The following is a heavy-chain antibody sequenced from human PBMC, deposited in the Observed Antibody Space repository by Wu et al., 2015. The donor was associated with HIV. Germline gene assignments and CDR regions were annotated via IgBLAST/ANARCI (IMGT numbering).Heavy chain of an antibody. Sequence: QVQLVQSGAEVKKPGSSVKVSCKASGGTFSSYAISWVRQAPGQGLEWMGGIIPIFGTANYAQKFQGRVTITADESTSTAYMELSSLRSEDTAVYYCARDGFREVRWLRSGGSDAFDIWGQGTMVTVSS. V-gene: IGHV1-69*12. CDR3: ARDGFREVRWLRSGGSDAFDI. CDR1: GGTFSSYA. J-gene: IGHJ3*02. CDR2: IIPIFGTA. D-gene: IGHD5-12*01.